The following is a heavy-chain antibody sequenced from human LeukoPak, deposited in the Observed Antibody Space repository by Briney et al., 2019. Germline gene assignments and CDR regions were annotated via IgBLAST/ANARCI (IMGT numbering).Heavy chain of an antibody. CDR3: ARVPRRTGTTYFDY. V-gene: IGHV1-2*02. D-gene: IGHD1-7*01. J-gene: IGHJ4*02. CDR1: GYTFTGYY. Sequence: GASVKVSCKASGYTFTGYYMHWVRQAPGRGLAWMGWINPNSGGTNYAQKFQGRVTMTRDTSISTAYMELSRLRSDDTAVYYCARVPRRTGTTYFDYWGQGTLVAVSS. CDR2: INPNSGGT.